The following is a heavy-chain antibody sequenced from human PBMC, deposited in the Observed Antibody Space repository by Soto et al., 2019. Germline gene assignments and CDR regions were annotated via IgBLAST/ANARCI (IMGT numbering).Heavy chain of an antibody. V-gene: IGHV4-4*07. D-gene: IGHD6-13*01. CDR1: NGSISNFY. Sequence: QVQLQESGPGLVKPSETLSLTCTVSNGSISNFYWNWIRQSAGKGLEWIGRIHGRGSATYNPSLRSGVNMSVDTSKNQFSLKVNSVTGADTAVYYCARSSHKESWFDPWGQGTLVTVSS. J-gene: IGHJ5*02. CDR3: ARSSHKESWFDP. CDR2: IHGRGSA.